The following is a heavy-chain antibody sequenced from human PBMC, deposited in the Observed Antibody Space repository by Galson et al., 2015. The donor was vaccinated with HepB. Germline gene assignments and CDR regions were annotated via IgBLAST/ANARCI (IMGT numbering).Heavy chain of an antibody. D-gene: IGHD6-19*01. CDR2: IKQDGSEK. CDR1: GFIFSDYW. CDR3: ARDLRGSGWYVDY. V-gene: IGHV3-7*01. Sequence: SLRLSCAASGFIFSDYWMSWVRQAPGKGLEWVANIKQDGSEKYYVDSVKGRFTISRDNAKNSLYLQMNSLRAEETAVYYCARDLRGSGWYVDYWGQGTLVTVPS. J-gene: IGHJ4*02.